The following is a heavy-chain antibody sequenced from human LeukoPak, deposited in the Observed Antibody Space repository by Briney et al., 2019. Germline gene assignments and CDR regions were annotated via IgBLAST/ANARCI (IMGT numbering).Heavy chain of an antibody. CDR1: GGSISSYY. Sequence: SETLSLTCTVSGGSISSYYWSWIRQPPGKGLEWLGYIYYSGSTNYNPSLKSRVTISVDTSKNQFSLKLSSVTAADTAVYYCARDQLRYFDWLDNYYYMDVWGKGTTVTVSS. CDR2: IYYSGST. D-gene: IGHD3-9*01. CDR3: ARDQLRYFDWLDNYYYMDV. J-gene: IGHJ6*03. V-gene: IGHV4-59*01.